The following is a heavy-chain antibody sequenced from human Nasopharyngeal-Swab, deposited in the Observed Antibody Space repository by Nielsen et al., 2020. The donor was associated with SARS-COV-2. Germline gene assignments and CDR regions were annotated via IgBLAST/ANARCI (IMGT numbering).Heavy chain of an antibody. D-gene: IGHD3-16*01. J-gene: IGHJ4*02. CDR1: GGPFIGYQ. CDR3: ARRNWGLRY. Sequence: SETLSLTCAVSGGPFIGYQWNWIRQPLGKGLEWIGEVDHSGNTNYNPSLKSRVIISADTSRSQFSLKLTSVTAADTAVYYCARRNWGLRYWGQGTLVTVSS. CDR2: VDHSGNT. V-gene: IGHV4-34*01.